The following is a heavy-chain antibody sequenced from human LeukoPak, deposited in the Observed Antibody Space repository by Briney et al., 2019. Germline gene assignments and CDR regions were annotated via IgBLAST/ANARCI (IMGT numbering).Heavy chain of an antibody. CDR3: AREGNRSSDSSASYPLDY. D-gene: IGHD1-26*01. CDR1: GYTFSSND. CDR2: MNPHSGNT. J-gene: IGHJ4*02. Sequence: ASVKVSCKASGYTFSSNDINWVRQATGQGLEWMGRMNPHSGNTGYAQKFQGRVTITRNSSISTAYMELSSLRSEDTAVYYCAREGNRSSDSSASYPLDYWGQGTLVTVSS. V-gene: IGHV1-8*01.